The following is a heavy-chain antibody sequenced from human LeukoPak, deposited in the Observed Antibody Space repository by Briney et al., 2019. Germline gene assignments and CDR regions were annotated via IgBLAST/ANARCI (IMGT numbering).Heavy chain of an antibody. V-gene: IGHV3-9*01. Sequence: GGSLRLSCAASGFTFDDYAMHWVRQAPGKGLEWVSGIRWNSGSIGYADSVKGRFTISRDNAKNSLYLQMNSLRAEDTALYYCAKDKSPFVYYYDSTTNWFDPWGQGTLVTVSS. CDR2: IRWNSGSI. CDR1: GFTFDDYA. CDR3: AKDKSPFVYYYDSTTNWFDP. D-gene: IGHD3-22*01. J-gene: IGHJ5*02.